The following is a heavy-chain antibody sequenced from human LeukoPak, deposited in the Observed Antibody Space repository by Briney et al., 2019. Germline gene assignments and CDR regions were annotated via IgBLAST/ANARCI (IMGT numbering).Heavy chain of an antibody. CDR2: IYYSGNT. V-gene: IGHV4-59*12. J-gene: IGHJ4*02. CDR3: AGYSSSEAGYFDY. CDR1: GGSISSYY. Sequence: SETLSLTCTVSGGSISSYYWSWIRQPPGKGLEWIGYIYYSGNTNYNPSLKSRVTISVDTSKKQFSLKLSSVTAADTAVYYCAGYSSSEAGYFDYWGQGTLVTVSS. D-gene: IGHD6-6*01.